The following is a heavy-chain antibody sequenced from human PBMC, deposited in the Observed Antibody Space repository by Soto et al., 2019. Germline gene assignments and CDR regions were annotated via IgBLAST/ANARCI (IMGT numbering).Heavy chain of an antibody. Sequence: QVQLVQSGAEVKKPGASVKVSCKASGYAFSQFYIHWMRQAPGQGLEWMGWINPNSGRTKFAQNFQGWVTMTRDTSIKTVYMELSGLRSDATDVYYCARESGGTTATLDYYYFYMDVWGKGTTVTVSS. V-gene: IGHV1-2*04. J-gene: IGHJ6*03. CDR2: INPNSGRT. CDR1: GYAFSQFY. CDR3: ARESGGTTATLDYYYFYMDV. D-gene: IGHD4-17*01.